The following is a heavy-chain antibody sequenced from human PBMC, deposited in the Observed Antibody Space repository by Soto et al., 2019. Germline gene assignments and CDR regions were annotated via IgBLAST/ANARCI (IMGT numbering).Heavy chain of an antibody. CDR2: INSRGTNM. D-gene: IGHD6-6*01. J-gene: IGHJ6*02. CDR3: ARRGFSSSSSYYGMDV. Sequence: GGSLRLSCAASGFTFGSYDMHWVRQAPGKGLEWISYINSRGTNMYCADSVRGRFTISRDNAKNSLNLQMNTLRADDTAVYYCARRGFSSSSSYYGMDVWGQGATVTVSS. CDR1: GFTFGSYD. V-gene: IGHV3-48*03.